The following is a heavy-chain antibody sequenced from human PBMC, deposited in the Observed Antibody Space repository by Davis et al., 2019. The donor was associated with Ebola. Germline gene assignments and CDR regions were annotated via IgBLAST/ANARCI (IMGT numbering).Heavy chain of an antibody. J-gene: IGHJ6*02. CDR3: ARVETTVTTMDV. V-gene: IGHV1-2*02. D-gene: IGHD4-11*01. CDR2: INPNSGGT. CDR1: GYTFTGYY. Sequence: ASVKVSCKASGYTFTGYYMHWVRQAPGQGLEWMGWINPNSGGTNYAQKFQGRVTMTRDTSISTAYMELSRLRSDDTAVYYCARVETTVTTMDVWGQGTTVTVSS.